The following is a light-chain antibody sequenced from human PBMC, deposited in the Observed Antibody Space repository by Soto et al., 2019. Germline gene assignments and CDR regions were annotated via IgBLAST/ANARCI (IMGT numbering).Light chain of an antibody. CDR2: KAS. V-gene: IGKV1-5*03. CDR1: QSISSW. Sequence: DIQMTQSPSTLSASVGDRVTITCRASQSISSWLAWYQQKPVTAPKLLIYKASTLQSGFPSRFSGSGSGTEFTLTISSLQPDDSATYYCQQYNDNWSFGQGTKVE. CDR3: QQYNDNWS. J-gene: IGKJ1*01.